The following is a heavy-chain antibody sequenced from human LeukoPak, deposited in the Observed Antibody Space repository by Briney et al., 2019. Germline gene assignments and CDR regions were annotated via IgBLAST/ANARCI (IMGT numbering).Heavy chain of an antibody. J-gene: IGHJ6*04. D-gene: IGHD3-10*02. CDR2: INPDGSTT. CDR3: AELGITMIGGV. CDR1: GFSISTYW. V-gene: IGHV3-74*01. Sequence: GGSLGLSCAASGFSISTYWIHWVRQAPGKGLVWVSRINPDGSTTYYADSVKGRFTISRDNAKHSLYLQMNSLRAEDTAVYYCAELGITMIGGVWGKGTTVTISS.